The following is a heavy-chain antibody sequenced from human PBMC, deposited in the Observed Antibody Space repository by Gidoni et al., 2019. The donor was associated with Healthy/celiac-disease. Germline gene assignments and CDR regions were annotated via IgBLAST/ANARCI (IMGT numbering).Heavy chain of an antibody. D-gene: IGHD3-3*01. CDR3: AHSFTIFGVVTTFGYDY. CDR1: GFSLSTSGVG. J-gene: IGHJ4*02. Sequence: QITLKESGPTLVKPTQTLTLTCTFSGFSLSTSGVGVGWIRQPPGKALEWLALIYWDDDKRYSPSLKSRLTITKDTSKNQVVLTMTNMDPVDTATYYCAHSFTIFGVVTTFGYDYWGQGTLVTVSS. CDR2: IYWDDDK. V-gene: IGHV2-5*02.